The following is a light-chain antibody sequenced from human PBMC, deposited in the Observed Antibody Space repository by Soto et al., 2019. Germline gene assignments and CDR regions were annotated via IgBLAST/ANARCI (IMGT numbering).Light chain of an antibody. CDR1: ISDVGGFEY. V-gene: IGLV2-14*01. Sequence: QSVLRQPASVSGSPGQSITISCTATISDVGGFEYISWYQHQPGKAPKLIIYDVTKRPSGDSHGSSVSKSGSTASLTICGIQEEDEGDYYCGSITRSSTSVFGTGTKVTVL. CDR2: DVT. CDR3: GSITRSSTSV. J-gene: IGLJ1*01.